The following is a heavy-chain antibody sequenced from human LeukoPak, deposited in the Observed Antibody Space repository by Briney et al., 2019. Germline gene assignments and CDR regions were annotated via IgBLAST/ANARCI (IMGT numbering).Heavy chain of an antibody. CDR1: GYTFTVNY. D-gene: IGHD2-8*01. CDR2: INPNSGGT. Sequence: ASVKVSCKASGYTFTVNYIHWVRQAPGQGLEWMGWINPNSGGTKYAQKFQGRVTMTRDTSISTAYMELSSLRSDDTAVYYCARVAYCTKDVCINYDSWGQGTLATVSS. V-gene: IGHV1-2*02. J-gene: IGHJ4*02. CDR3: ARVAYCTKDVCINYDS.